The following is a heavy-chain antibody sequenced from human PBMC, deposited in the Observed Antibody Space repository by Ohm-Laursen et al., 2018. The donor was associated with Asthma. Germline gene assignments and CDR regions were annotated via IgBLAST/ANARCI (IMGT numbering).Heavy chain of an antibody. CDR2: IYYSGST. Sequence: TLSLTCTVSGGSISSGGYYWSWIRQHPGKGLEWIGYIYYSGSTYYNPSLKSRVTISLDTSKNQFSLRLSSVTAADTAVYYCAKGLRYDGYLYGLDVWGHGTTATVSS. D-gene: IGHD5-24*01. J-gene: IGHJ6*02. CDR3: AKGLRYDGYLYGLDV. V-gene: IGHV4-31*03. CDR1: GGSISSGGYY.